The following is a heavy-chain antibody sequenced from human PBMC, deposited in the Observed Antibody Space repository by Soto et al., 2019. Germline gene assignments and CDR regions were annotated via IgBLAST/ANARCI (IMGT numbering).Heavy chain of an antibody. CDR3: AADYDSSGYYLDY. Sequence: SVKVSCKASGFTFTSSAVQWVRQARGQRLEWIGWIVVGSGNTNYAQKFQERVTITRDMSTSTAYMELSSLRSEDTAVYYCAADYDSSGYYLDYWGQGTLVTVSS. CDR1: GFTFTSSA. CDR2: IVVGSGNT. J-gene: IGHJ4*02. V-gene: IGHV1-58*01. D-gene: IGHD3-22*01.